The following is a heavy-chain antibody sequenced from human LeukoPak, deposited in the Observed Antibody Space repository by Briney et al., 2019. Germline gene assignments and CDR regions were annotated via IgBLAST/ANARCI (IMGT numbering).Heavy chain of an antibody. D-gene: IGHD4-11*01. J-gene: IGHJ2*01. CDR2: IYYSGST. CDR1: GVSISSYY. CDR3: ARHGYSSSYWYFDL. Sequence: KPSETLSLTCTVSGVSISSYYWSWIRQPPGKGLEWIGYIYYSGSTNYNDSLKSRVTMSLDMSKNQFSLKVSPVTAADTAVYYCARHGYSSSYWYFDLWGRGSLVTVSS. V-gene: IGHV4-59*08.